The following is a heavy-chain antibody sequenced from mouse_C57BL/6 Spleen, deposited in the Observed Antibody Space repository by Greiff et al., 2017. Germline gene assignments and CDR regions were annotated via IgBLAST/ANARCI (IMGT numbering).Heavy chain of an antibody. Sequence: VQLVESGAELARPGASVKLSCKASGYTFTSYGISWVKQRTGQGLEWIGEIYPRSGNTYYNEKFKGKATLTADKSSSTAYMELRSLTSEDSAVYFCARGGDYYYGSRYYFDYWGQGTTLTVSS. CDR2: IYPRSGNT. J-gene: IGHJ2*01. CDR3: ARGGDYYYGSRYYFDY. CDR1: GYTFTSYG. D-gene: IGHD1-1*01. V-gene: IGHV1-81*01.